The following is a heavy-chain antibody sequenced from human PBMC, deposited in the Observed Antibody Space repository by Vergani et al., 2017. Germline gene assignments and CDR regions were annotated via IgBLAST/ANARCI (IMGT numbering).Heavy chain of an antibody. J-gene: IGHJ4*02. Sequence: QLQLQESGPGLVKPSETLSLTCTVSGGSISSSSYYWGWIRQPPGKGLEWIGSIYYSGSTYSNPSLKSRVTISVDTSKNQFSLKLSSVTAADTAVYYCARRRGYGDARLDYWGQGTLVTVSS. V-gene: IGHV4-39*01. D-gene: IGHD4-17*01. CDR3: ARRRGYGDARLDY. CDR1: GGSISSSSYY. CDR2: IYYSGST.